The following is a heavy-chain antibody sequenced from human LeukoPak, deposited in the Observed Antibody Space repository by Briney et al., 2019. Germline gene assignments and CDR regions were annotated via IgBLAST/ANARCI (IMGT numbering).Heavy chain of an antibody. J-gene: IGHJ4*02. D-gene: IGHD2-2*01. CDR1: GYSFTSYW. CDR2: IYPGDSDT. CDR3: ARAIATDARVFVY. V-gene: IGHV5-51*01. Sequence: GESLKISCKGSGYSFTSYWIGWVRQMPGKGLGWMGIIYPGDSDTRYSPSFQGQVTISADKSISTAYLQWSSLKASDTAMYYCARAIATDARVFVYWGQGTLVTVSS.